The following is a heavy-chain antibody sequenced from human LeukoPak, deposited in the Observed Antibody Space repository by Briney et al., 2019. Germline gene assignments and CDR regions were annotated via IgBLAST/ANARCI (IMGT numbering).Heavy chain of an antibody. CDR1: GFTFDDYA. J-gene: IGHJ3*02. CDR3: ARGQGHGFDI. Sequence: GGSLRLSCAASGFTFDDYAMHWVRQAPGKGLVWVSGTNNDGSSTKYADSVKGRFTISRDNAKNTLYVQVNSLRVDDTAAYYCARGQGHGFDIWGQGTMVAVSS. CDR2: TNNDGSST. V-gene: IGHV3-74*01.